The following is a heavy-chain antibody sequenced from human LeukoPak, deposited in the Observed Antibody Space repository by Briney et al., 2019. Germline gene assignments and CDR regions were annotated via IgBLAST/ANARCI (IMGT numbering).Heavy chain of an antibody. D-gene: IGHD6-13*01. J-gene: IGHJ4*02. CDR1: GFTFNDYA. V-gene: IGHV3-9*01. CDR2: ISWNSGSM. CDR3: ARLYQYSSSPFDY. Sequence: PGRSLRLSCAASGFTFNDYAIHWVRQVPGKGLEWVSGISWNSGSMGYADSVKGRFTISRDNAKNSLYLQMNSLRAEDTAVYYCARLYQYSSSPFDYWGQGTLVAVSS.